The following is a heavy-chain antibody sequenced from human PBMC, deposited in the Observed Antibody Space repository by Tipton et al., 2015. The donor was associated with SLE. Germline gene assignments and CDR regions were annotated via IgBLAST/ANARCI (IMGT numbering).Heavy chain of an antibody. CDR1: GYTFTGFY. CDR2: INPNSGDT. V-gene: IGHV1-2*06. D-gene: IGHD1-14*01. CDR3: ARDYPPEVRVNAYYYVMHV. Sequence: QSGAEVKKPGASVKVSCRASGYTFTGFYIHWMRQAPGQGPEWMGRINPNSGDTIYAQKFEGRVTMTRDTSINTAYVELSRLRSDDTAVYYCARDYPPEVRVNAYYYVMHVWGQGTTVTVSS. J-gene: IGHJ6*02.